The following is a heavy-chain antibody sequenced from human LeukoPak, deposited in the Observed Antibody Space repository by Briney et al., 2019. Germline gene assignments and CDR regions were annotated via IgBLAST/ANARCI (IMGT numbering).Heavy chain of an antibody. CDR3: ARDVFLGTISY. J-gene: IGHJ4*02. D-gene: IGHD3-9*01. CDR1: GFSVSNNY. Sequence: QPGGSLRLSCAASGFSVSNNYMSWVRQAPGKGLEWVSVIYSGGSTYYADSVKGRFTISRDNSKNTVYLQMNSLRVEDTAVYYCARDVFLGTISYWGQGTLVTVSS. CDR2: IYSGGST. V-gene: IGHV3-53*01.